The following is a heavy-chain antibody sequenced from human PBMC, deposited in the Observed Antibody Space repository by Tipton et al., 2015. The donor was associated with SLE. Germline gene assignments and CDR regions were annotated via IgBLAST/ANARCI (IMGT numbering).Heavy chain of an antibody. J-gene: IGHJ2*01. CDR2: INPNSGGT. CDR1: GYTFTRHH. V-gene: IGHV1-2*02. Sequence: QSGAEVKKPGASVKVSCKAFGYTFTRHHINWVRQATGQGLEWMGWINPNSGGTNYARRFQGRVTMTLDTSISTVYMELSSLRSEDTAVYYCARGGYFDLWGRGTLVTVSS. CDR3: ARGGYFDL.